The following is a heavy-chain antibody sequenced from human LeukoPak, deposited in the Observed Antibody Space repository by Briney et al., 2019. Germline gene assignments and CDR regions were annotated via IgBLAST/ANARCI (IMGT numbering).Heavy chain of an antibody. J-gene: IGHJ6*02. CDR2: IYPGDSDT. V-gene: IGHV5-51*01. Sequence: GKSLKISCKGSGYSFTSYWIGWVRQMPGKGLEWMGIIYPGDSDTRYSPSFQGQVTISADKSISTAYLQWSSLKASDTAMYYCARRATSPYYGMDVWGQGTTVTVSS. CDR1: GYSFTSYW. CDR3: ARRATSPYYGMDV.